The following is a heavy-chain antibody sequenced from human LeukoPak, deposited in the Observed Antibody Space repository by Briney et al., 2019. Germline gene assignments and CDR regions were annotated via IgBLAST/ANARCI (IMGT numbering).Heavy chain of an antibody. Sequence: GRALILSCSASGFTFKDYAMHWVRQAPGLGLEWVAVIASDGRTTYYADSVSGRFTISRDNSNNALSLQMNSLSADDTAVYYCARAAEASCSGTSCYRYFHHWGQGTLVIVSS. CDR2: IASDGRTT. J-gene: IGHJ1*01. V-gene: IGHV3-30*04. CDR1: GFTFKDYA. CDR3: ARAAEASCSGTSCYRYFHH. D-gene: IGHD2-2*01.